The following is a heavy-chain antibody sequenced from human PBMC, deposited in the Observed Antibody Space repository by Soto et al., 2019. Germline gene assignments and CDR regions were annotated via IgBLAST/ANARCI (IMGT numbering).Heavy chain of an antibody. CDR3: AHRPAFLSWFDP. V-gene: IGHV2-5*02. CDR2: IYWDDDK. Sequence: QITLKESGPTLVKPTQTLTLTCTFSGFSLSTSGVGVGWIRRPPGKALEWLALIYWDDDKRYSPSLKSRLTITKDTSKNQVVLTLTNMDPVDTATYYCAHRPAFLSWFDPWGQGTLVTVSS. D-gene: IGHD6-25*01. J-gene: IGHJ5*02. CDR1: GFSLSTSGVG.